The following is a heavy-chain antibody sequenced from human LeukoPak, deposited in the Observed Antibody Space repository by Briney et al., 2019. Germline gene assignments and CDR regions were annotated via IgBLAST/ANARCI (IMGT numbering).Heavy chain of an antibody. CDR1: GYTLTELS. D-gene: IGHD7-27*01. CDR2: HDSEDGET. J-gene: IGHJ6*03. CDR3: ARGRGINWGSSDYYYYMDV. Sequence: ASVKVFCKVSGYTLTELSIHWVRQAPGKGLEWMGGHDSEDGETTYAQKFQGRVTMTEDTSIDTAFMELSSLRSEDTAVYYCARGRGINWGSSDYYYYMDVWGKGTTVTVSS. V-gene: IGHV1-24*01.